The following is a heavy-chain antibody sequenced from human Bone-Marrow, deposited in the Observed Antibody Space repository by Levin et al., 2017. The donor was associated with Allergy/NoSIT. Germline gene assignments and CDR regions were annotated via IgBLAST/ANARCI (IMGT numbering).Heavy chain of an antibody. CDR2: INGDGSYI. V-gene: IGHV3-74*01. CDR3: SRVGFYYDDSGFHVGDPFDY. D-gene: IGHD3-22*01. CDR1: GFTFSNFW. J-gene: IGHJ4*02. Sequence: LSLTCAASGFTFSNFWIHWVRQAPGKGLVWVSRINGDGSYIDYADSVKGRFTISRDNAKNTVYLQMNSLRAEDTAVYFCSRVGFYYDDSGFHVGDPFDYWGQGTLVTVSS.